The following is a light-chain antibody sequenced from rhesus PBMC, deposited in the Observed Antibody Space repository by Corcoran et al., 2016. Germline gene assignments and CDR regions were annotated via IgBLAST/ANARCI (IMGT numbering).Light chain of an antibody. Sequence: DIVMTQSPATLSLSPGERGTLSCRTSQSVSRKLAWYQQKPGQAPKHLIFGASSRATGIPERLSGSGSGTEVTLSISSLEPEDVGIYYCQQDYSWPLTFGGGTKVELK. CDR3: QQDYSWPLT. V-gene: IGKV3-42*01. CDR2: GAS. CDR1: QSVSRK. J-gene: IGKJ4*01.